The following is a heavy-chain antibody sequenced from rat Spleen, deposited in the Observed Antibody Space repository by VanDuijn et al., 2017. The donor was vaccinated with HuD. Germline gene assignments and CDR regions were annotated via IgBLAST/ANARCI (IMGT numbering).Heavy chain of an antibody. CDR2: ISSDGRRN. J-gene: IGHJ2*01. CDR3: SSHEYNSYFDY. D-gene: IGHD1-4*01. CDR1: GFTFSDYY. Sequence: EVQLVESDGGLVQPGRYLKLSCAASGFTFSDYYMAWVRQAPTKGLEWVATISSDGRRNNYRDSVKGRFTISRENAKSSLYLQMDRLMTEDTATYYWSSHEYNSYFDYCGKGVMVTVSS. V-gene: IGHV5-29*01.